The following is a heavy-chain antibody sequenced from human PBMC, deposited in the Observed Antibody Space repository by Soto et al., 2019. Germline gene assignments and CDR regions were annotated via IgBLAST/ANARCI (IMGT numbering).Heavy chain of an antibody. J-gene: IGHJ4*02. CDR3: ARGRYGDY. D-gene: IGHD1-1*01. CDR2: ISARNGDT. CDR1: GYTFTSYG. V-gene: IGHV1-18*01. Sequence: QVHLVQSGAEVKKPGASVKVSGKGSGYTFTSYGITWVRQAPGQGLEWMGWISARNGDTDYAKKLQGRVTVTRDTSTSTAYMELSSLRSDDTAVYYCARGRYGDYWGQGALVTVSS.